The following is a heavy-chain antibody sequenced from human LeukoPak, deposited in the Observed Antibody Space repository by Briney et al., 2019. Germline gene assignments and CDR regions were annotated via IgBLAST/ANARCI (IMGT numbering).Heavy chain of an antibody. CDR2: ISGYNGNT. J-gene: IGHJ4*02. CDR1: GYTFNKYG. CDR3: ARDGQHRDGYNYVDY. V-gene: IGHV1-18*01. D-gene: IGHD5-24*01. Sequence: ASVKVSCKASGYTFNKYGFSWVRQAPGQGLEWMGWISGYNGNTKYAQNFQGRVTITTDTSTTTGYMELRSLRSDDTAVYYCARDGQHRDGYNYVDYWGQGTLVTVSS.